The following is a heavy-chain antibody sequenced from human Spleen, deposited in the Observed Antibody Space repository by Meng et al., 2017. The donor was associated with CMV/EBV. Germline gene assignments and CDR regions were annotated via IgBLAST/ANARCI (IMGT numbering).Heavy chain of an antibody. D-gene: IGHD4-11*01. V-gene: IGHV4-59*01. J-gene: IGHJ6*02. Sequence: SETLSLTCTVSGGSISNYYWSWIRQPPGKGLEWIGYSYNTGSTNYNPSLKSRVTISVDTSKNQFSLKLSSVTAADTAVYYCARGVRTVTTFKDYYYGMDVWGQGTTVTVSS. CDR2: SYNTGST. CDR3: ARGVRTVTTFKDYYYGMDV. CDR1: GGSISNYY.